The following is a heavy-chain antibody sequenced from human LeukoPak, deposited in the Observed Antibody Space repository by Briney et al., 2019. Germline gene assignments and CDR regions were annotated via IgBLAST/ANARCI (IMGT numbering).Heavy chain of an antibody. V-gene: IGHV3-74*03. J-gene: IGHJ4*02. Sequence: QPGGSLRLFCAGSGFSISKYWMDSVRQAPGNGPVWVSHLNGDGRTTYADSVKGRFTISRDNAKNTLYLQMDSLRAEDTAVYYCVRENNGIDYWGQGTLVTVSS. CDR2: LNGDGRT. D-gene: IGHD1-14*01. CDR3: VRENNGIDY. CDR1: GFSISKYW.